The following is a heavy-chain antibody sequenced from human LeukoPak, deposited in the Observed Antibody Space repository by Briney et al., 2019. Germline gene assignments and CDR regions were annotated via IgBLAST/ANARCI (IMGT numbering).Heavy chain of an antibody. D-gene: IGHD2/OR15-2a*01. CDR2: INTNSGGT. J-gene: IGHJ3*02. CDR1: GYTFIGYY. CDR3: ARLLSTVTRAFDI. Sequence: ASVKVSCKASGYTFIGYYMNWVRQAPGQGLEWMGWINTNSGGTKYAQKFQGRVTLTRDTSITTVYMELSGLRSDDTAVYYCARLLSTVTRAFDIWGQGTMVTVSS. V-gene: IGHV1-2*02.